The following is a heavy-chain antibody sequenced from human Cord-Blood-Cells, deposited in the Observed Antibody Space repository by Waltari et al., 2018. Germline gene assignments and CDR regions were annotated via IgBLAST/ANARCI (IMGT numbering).Heavy chain of an antibody. CDR2: IYYSGST. Sequence: QVQLQESGPGLVKPSETLSLTCTVSGGSISSYYWSWIRQPPGQGLVWIGYIYYSGSTNYNPSLKSRVTISVDTSKNQFSLKLSSVTAADTAVYYCARNYGSGSYYGYYYYYYGMDVWGQGTTVTVSS. CDR1: GGSISSYY. D-gene: IGHD3-10*01. J-gene: IGHJ6*02. V-gene: IGHV4-59*01. CDR3: ARNYGSGSYYGYYYYYYGMDV.